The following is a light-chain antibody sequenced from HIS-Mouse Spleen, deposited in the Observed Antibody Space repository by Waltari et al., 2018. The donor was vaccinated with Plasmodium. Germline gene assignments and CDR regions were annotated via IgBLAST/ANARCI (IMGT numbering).Light chain of an antibody. CDR2: GAS. J-gene: IGKJ2*01. V-gene: IGKV3-20*01. CDR1: QSVSSSN. CDR3: QQYGSSPYT. Sequence: EIVLTQSPGTLPLSPRERATLSCRASQSVSSSNLVWYQQKPGQAPRLLIYGASSRATGIPDRFSGSGSGTDFTLTISRLEPEDFAVYYCQQYGSSPYTFGHGTKLEIK.